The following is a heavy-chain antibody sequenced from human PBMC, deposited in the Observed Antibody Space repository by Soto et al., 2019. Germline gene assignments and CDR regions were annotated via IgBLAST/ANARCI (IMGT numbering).Heavy chain of an antibody. V-gene: IGHV3-33*08. CDR2: IWYDGSNK. Sequence: WRSLILSCTTAGVTFNTYGRHWVRQAPGKGLEWVAIIWYDGSNKYYADSVKGRFTISRDNSKNTLYLQMNSLRAEDTALYYCTRADCTGAYCYSWPFNYGVDVWGQGTTVPVSS. CDR3: TRADCTGAYCYSWPFNYGVDV. J-gene: IGHJ6*02. CDR1: GVTFNTYG. D-gene: IGHD2-15*01.